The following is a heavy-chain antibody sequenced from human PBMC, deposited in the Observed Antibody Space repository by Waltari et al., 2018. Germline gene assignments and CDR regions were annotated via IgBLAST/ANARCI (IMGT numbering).Heavy chain of an antibody. V-gene: IGHV1-69*10. J-gene: IGHJ4*02. CDR2: IIPVLGTI. CDR3: ALGYTSSGYFDY. D-gene: IGHD5-12*01. Sequence: QVQLVQSGAEVKKPGSSVRVSCRASGGTFSGSAFNWVRQAPGQGLEWMGGIIPVLGTINDAQKFQGRVTITADKSTNTIYMELGSLRSEDTAIYYCALGYTSSGYFDYWGQGTLVSVTS. CDR1: GGTFSGSA.